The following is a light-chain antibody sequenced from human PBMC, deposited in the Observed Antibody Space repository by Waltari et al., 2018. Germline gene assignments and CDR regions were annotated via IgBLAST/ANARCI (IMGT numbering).Light chain of an antibody. CDR2: KAS. Sequence: DIQMTQSPSTLSAAVGDRVTITCRASQSISSWLAWYQQKPGKAPKLLIYKASNLESGVPSRFSGGGSGTAFTLPINSLQPDDFATYYCQHYDSYSATFGRGTKVEIK. V-gene: IGKV1-5*03. J-gene: IGKJ4*02. CDR3: QHYDSYSAT. CDR1: QSISSW.